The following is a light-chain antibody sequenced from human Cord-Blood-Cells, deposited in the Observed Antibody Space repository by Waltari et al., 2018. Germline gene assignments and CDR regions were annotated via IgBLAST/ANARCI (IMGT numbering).Light chain of an antibody. CDR1: QSVSSK. V-gene: IGKV3-15*01. CDR3: QQYNNWPRT. CDR2: GAS. J-gene: IGKJ2*01. Sequence: EIVMTQSPATLSVSPGERATLSCRASQSVSSKLALYQQKPGQAPRLLSYGASTRATGIPARLSGSGSGTEFTLTISSLQSEDFAVYYCQQYNNWPRTFGQGTKLEIK.